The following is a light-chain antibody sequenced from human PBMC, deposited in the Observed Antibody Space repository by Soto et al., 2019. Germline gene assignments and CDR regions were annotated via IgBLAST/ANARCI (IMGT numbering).Light chain of an antibody. CDR3: QQTFNSPIS. J-gene: IGKJ5*01. V-gene: IGKV1-9*01. CDR2: VAS. Sequence: IQLTQSPSSLSASVGDRVTITCRASQGISRYLAWYQQKPGKAPKLLIYVASTLQSGVPSRFSGSGSGTDFTLTISSVRPEDLGSFYCQQTFNSPISFGQGTRLEIK. CDR1: QGISRY.